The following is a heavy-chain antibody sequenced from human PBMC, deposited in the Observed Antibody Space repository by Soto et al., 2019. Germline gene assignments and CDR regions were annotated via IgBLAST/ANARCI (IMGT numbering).Heavy chain of an antibody. Sequence: QVQLQESGPGLVKPSGTLSLTCAVSGGSISSSNWWSWVRQPPGKGLEWIGEIYHSGSTNYNPSLKSRVTXSXDXXKNQFSLKLSSVTAADTTVYYYARVSGSYYYGMDVWGQGITVTVSS. CDR3: ARVSGSYYYGMDV. D-gene: IGHD1-26*01. CDR2: IYHSGST. V-gene: IGHV4-4*02. CDR1: GGSISSSNW. J-gene: IGHJ6*02.